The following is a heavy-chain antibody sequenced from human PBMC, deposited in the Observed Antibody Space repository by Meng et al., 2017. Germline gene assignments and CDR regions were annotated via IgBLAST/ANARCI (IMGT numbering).Heavy chain of an antibody. CDR3: ARVGGSRIAGFDY. Sequence: GGSLRLSCAASGFTFSSYEMNWVRQAPGKGLEWVSVIYSGGSTYYADSVKGRFTISRDNSKNTLYLQMNSLRAEDTAVYYCARVGGSRIAGFDYWGQGTLVTVSS. D-gene: IGHD2-15*01. CDR1: GFTFSSYE. J-gene: IGHJ4*02. V-gene: IGHV3-66*02. CDR2: IYSGGST.